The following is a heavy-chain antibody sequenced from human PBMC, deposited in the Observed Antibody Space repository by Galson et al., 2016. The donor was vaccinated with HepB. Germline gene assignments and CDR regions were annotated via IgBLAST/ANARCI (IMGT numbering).Heavy chain of an antibody. J-gene: IGHJ4*02. CDR2: DSMDGRRK. D-gene: IGHD2/OR15-2a*01. CDR3: AKRHEYCPPVGCSVDY. V-gene: IGHV3-30*18. CDR1: GFTFSQRG. Sequence: SLRLSCAASGFTFSQRGMHWVRQAPGKGLEWVAADSMDGRRKFYADSVKGRFTISRDNSNNMLFLQMSSLRPDDTAVYYCAKRHEYCPPVGCSVDYWGQGTLVSVSS.